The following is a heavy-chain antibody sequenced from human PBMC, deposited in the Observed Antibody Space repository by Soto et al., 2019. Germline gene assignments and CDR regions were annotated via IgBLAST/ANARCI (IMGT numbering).Heavy chain of an antibody. CDR1: GFSLSTRGVA. Sequence: QITLKESGPTLVKPTQTLTLTCTFSGFSLSTRGVAVGWFRQPPGKALEWLALIYWDEDKWYSPSLKSRLTISDDTSIHQLVLTMTTMDPVDTATYYCAHRTRGYAYYFDDWGQGTLVTVSS. CDR3: AHRTRGYAYYFDD. D-gene: IGHD5-12*01. V-gene: IGHV2-5*02. J-gene: IGHJ4*02. CDR2: IYWDEDK.